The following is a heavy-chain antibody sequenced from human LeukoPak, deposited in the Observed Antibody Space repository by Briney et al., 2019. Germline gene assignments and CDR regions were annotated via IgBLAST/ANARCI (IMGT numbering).Heavy chain of an antibody. CDR2: ISGSGGST. CDR1: GFTFSSYG. J-gene: IGHJ4*02. Sequence: PGGSLRLSCAASGFTFSSYGMSWVRQAPGKGLEWVSAISGSGGSTYYADSVKGRFAISRDNAKNSLYLQMNSLRAEDTAVYYCARAYYGSGNLYWGQGTLVTVSS. D-gene: IGHD3-10*01. CDR3: ARAYYGSGNLY. V-gene: IGHV3-23*01.